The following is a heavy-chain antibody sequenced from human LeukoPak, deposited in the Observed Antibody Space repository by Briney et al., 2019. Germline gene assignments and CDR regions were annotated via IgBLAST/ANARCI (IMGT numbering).Heavy chain of an antibody. Sequence: PSETLSLTCTVSGGSISSYYWSWIRQPPGKGLEWIGYIYYSGSTNYNPSLKSRVTISVDTSKNQFSLKLRSVTAADTAVYYCARRVGRWFGERAYYYNYMDVWGKGTTVTISS. CDR3: ARRVGRWFGERAYYYNYMDV. J-gene: IGHJ6*03. V-gene: IGHV4-59*01. CDR1: GGSISSYY. D-gene: IGHD3-10*01. CDR2: IYYSGST.